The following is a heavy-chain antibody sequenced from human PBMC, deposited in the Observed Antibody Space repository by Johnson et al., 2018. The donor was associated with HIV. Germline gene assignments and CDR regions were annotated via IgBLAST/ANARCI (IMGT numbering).Heavy chain of an antibody. CDR1: GFTFSDHA. J-gene: IGHJ3*02. CDR2: ISYDGSNK. Sequence: VQLVESGGGLVQPGGSLRLSCAASGFTFSDHAMHWVRQAPGKGLEWVAVISYDGSNKYYADSVKGRFTISRDNSKNTLYLQMSSLRAEDTAVYYCARAPGFSRAFDIWGQGTMVTVSS. V-gene: IGHV3-30-3*01. CDR3: ARAPGFSRAFDI. D-gene: IGHD3-10*01.